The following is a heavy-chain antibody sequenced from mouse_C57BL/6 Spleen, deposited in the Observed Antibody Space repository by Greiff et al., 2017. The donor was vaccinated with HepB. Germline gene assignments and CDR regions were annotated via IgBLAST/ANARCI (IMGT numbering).Heavy chain of an antibody. Sequence: VQLQQSGAELAKPGASVKLSCKASGYTFTSYWMHWVKQRPGQGLEWIGYINPSSGYTKYNQKFKDKATLTADKSSSTAYMQLSSLTYEDSAVYYCARANWDEGYYFDYWGQGTTLTVSS. D-gene: IGHD4-1*02. CDR1: GYTFTSYW. J-gene: IGHJ2*01. V-gene: IGHV1-7*01. CDR2: INPSSGYT. CDR3: ARANWDEGYYFDY.